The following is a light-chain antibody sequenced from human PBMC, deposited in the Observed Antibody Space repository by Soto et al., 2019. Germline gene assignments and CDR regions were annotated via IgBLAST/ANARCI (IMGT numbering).Light chain of an antibody. J-gene: IGLJ1*01. CDR3: CLYAGSYSYV. V-gene: IGLV2-11*01. Sequence: QSALTQPRSVSGSPGQSVTISCSETSSDVGGYNYVSWYQQHPGKAPKLMIYDVSKRPSGVPDRFSGSKSGNTASLTISGLQPEDEADHYCCLYAGSYSYVFGTGTKLTVL. CDR2: DVS. CDR1: SSDVGGYNY.